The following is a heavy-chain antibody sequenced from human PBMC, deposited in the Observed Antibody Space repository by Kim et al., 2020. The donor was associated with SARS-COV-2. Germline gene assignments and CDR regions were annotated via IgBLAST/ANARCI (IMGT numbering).Heavy chain of an antibody. CDR3: ARRDWATGNWFFDL. V-gene: IGHV4-59*08. D-gene: IGHD5-12*01. CDR2: IHYSGST. CDR1: DDSFTSYY. J-gene: IGHJ2*01. Sequence: SETLSLTCTVSDDSFTSYYWNWIRQSPGKGLEWIGSIHYSGSTSYNPSLRSRVTISRETSKNQFSLRLTSVTAADTAFYYCARRDWATGNWFFDLWGRGALVTVSS.